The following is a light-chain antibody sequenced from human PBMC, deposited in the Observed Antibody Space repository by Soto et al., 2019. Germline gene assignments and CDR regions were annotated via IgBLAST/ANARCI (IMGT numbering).Light chain of an antibody. CDR2: AGS. J-gene: IGKJ5*01. CDR1: QRIRTS. V-gene: IGKV3-11*01. Sequence: VLTQKQDTLSLSPGERATLCGRASQRIRTSLAWCQQKPGQAPRLVIFAGSNSANGVPARFGGSGSGTAFTPPINSLEPEDFAVYYCQHRNGCPPSTFGQGTILEIK. CDR3: QHRNGCPPST.